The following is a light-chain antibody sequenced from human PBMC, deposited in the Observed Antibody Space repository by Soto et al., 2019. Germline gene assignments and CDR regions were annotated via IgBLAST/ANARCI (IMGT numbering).Light chain of an antibody. CDR2: DVS. CDR1: SSDVGGYNY. V-gene: IGLV2-14*03. CDR3: SSYRRSGTLEV. J-gene: IGLJ1*01. Sequence: QSALTQPASVSGSPGQSITISCTGTSSDVGGYNYVSWYQQHPGKAPKLMIFDVSNRPSGVSNRFSGSKSGNTASLTISGLQAEDEADYYCSSYRRSGTLEVFGTGTKLTVL.